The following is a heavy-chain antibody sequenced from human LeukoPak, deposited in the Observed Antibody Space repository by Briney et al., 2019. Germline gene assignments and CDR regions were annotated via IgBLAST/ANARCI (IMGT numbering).Heavy chain of an antibody. CDR2: IIPIFGTA. J-gene: IGHJ4*02. D-gene: IGHD5-24*01. CDR3: ARAMATTTGRFDY. CDR1: GGTFSSYV. V-gene: IGHV1-69*06. Sequence: GASVKVSCKASGGTFSSYVINWVRQAPGQGLEWMGGIIPIFGTANYAQKFQGRVTITADKSTSTAYMELSRLRSDDTAVYYCARAMATTTGRFDYWGQGTLVTVSS.